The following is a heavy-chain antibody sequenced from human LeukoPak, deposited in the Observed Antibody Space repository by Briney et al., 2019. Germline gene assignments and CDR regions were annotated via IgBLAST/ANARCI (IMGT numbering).Heavy chain of an antibody. D-gene: IGHD3-22*01. V-gene: IGHV4-34*01. Sequence: SETLSLTCAVYGGSFSGYYWSWIRQPPGKGLEWIGEINHSGSTNYNPSLKSRVTISVDTSENQFSLKLSSVTAADTAVYYCARLGPYYYDSSGYYGFDPWGQGTLVTVSS. CDR3: ARLGPYYYDSSGYYGFDP. CDR2: INHSGST. J-gene: IGHJ5*02. CDR1: GGSFSGYY.